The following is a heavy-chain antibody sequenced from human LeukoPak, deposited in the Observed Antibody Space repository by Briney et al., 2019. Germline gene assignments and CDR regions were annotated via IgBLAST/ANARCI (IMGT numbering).Heavy chain of an antibody. Sequence: PGGSLRLSCAASGFIVSSNHMSWVRQAPGKGLEWVSVIYSGGSTYYADSVKGRFTISRDNSKNTLYLQMNSLRAEDTAVYYCARDSRGHDAFDIWGQGTVVTVSS. CDR3: ARDSRGHDAFDI. D-gene: IGHD3-10*01. V-gene: IGHV3-66*02. J-gene: IGHJ3*02. CDR1: GFIVSSNH. CDR2: IYSGGST.